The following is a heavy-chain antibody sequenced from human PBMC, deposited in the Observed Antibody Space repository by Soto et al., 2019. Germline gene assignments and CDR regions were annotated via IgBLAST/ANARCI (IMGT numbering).Heavy chain of an antibody. D-gene: IGHD3-10*01. V-gene: IGHV1-69*17. Sequence: QVQLVQSGAEVKKPGSSVKVSCKSSGGTFSSYAISWVRQAPGQGLEWMGGVIPVFGLATYAQKVQGRVTITADKSTNTAYMDVSSLRSEDTAVYYCARGKSYYGSGKGIYAYYSLDVWGQGTTVTVSS. CDR1: GGTFSSYA. J-gene: IGHJ6*02. CDR2: VIPVFGLA. CDR3: ARGKSYYGSGKGIYAYYSLDV.